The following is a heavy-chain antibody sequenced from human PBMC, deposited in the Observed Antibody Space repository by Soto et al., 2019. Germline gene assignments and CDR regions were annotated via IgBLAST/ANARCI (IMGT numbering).Heavy chain of an antibody. J-gene: IGHJ3*02. CDR2: IWYDGSNK. CDR1: GFTFSSYG. V-gene: IGHV3-33*01. Sequence: GGSLRLSCAASGFTFSSYGMHWVRQAPGKGLEWVAVIWYDGSNKYYADSVKGRFTISRDNSKNTLYLQMNSLRAEDTAVYYCARDIPFFYYDSNDAFDIRGKGTMVTVS. D-gene: IGHD3-22*01. CDR3: ARDIPFFYYDSNDAFDI.